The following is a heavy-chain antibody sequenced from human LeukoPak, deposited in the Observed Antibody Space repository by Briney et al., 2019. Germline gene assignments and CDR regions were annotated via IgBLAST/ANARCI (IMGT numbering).Heavy chain of an antibody. CDR3: ARLGYYDSSGQFNYGMDV. J-gene: IGHJ6*02. Sequence: ASVKVSCKASGGXFSSYAISWVRQVPGQGLEWMGGIIPIFGTANYAQKFQGRVTITADESTSTAYMELSSLRSEDTAVYYCARLGYYDSSGQFNYGMDVWGQGTTVTVSS. CDR1: GGXFSSYA. D-gene: IGHD3-22*01. CDR2: IIPIFGTA. V-gene: IGHV1-69*13.